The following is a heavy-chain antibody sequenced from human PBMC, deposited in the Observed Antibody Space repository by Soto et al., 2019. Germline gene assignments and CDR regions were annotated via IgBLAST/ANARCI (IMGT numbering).Heavy chain of an antibody. CDR3: ASFTMVRGVPPYYGMDV. J-gene: IGHJ6*02. V-gene: IGHV1-18*01. CDR2: ISAYNGNT. Sequence: GASVKVSCKASGYTFTSYGISWVRQAPGQGLEWMGWISAYNGNTNYAQKLQGRVTMTTDTSTSTAYMELRSLRSDDTAVYYCASFTMVRGVPPYYGMDVWGQGTTVTVSS. CDR1: GYTFTSYG. D-gene: IGHD3-10*01.